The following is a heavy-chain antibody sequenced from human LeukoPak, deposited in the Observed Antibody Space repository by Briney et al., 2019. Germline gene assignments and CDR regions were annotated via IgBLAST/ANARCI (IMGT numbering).Heavy chain of an antibody. D-gene: IGHD5-18*01. J-gene: IGHJ6*02. CDR2: IYYSGST. V-gene: IGHV4-59*01. CDR3: ARDSKVGHVDTAMSYYYYYGMDV. Sequence: PSETLSLTCTVSGGSISSYYWSWIRQPPGKGLEWIGYIYYSGSTNYNPSLKSRVTISVDTSKNQFSLELSSVTAADTAVYYCARDSKVGHVDTAMSYYYYYGMDVWGQGTTVTVSS. CDR1: GGSISSYY.